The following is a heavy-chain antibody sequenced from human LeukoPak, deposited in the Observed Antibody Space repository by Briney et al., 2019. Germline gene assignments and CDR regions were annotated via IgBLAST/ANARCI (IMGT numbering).Heavy chain of an antibody. CDR1: GFTFSSYA. D-gene: IGHD3-10*01. CDR3: AGDNPFWELLGYYGMDV. V-gene: IGHV3-23*01. J-gene: IGHJ6*02. CDR2: ISGSGGST. Sequence: PGGSLRLSCAASGFTFSSYAMSWVRQAPGKGLEWVSAISGSGGSTYYADSVKGRFTISRDNSKNTLYLQMNSLRAEDTAVYYCAGDNPFWELLGYYGMDVWGQGTTVTVSS.